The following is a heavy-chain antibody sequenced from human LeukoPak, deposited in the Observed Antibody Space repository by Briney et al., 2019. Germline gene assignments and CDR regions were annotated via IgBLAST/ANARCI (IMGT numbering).Heavy chain of an antibody. D-gene: IGHD3-22*01. J-gene: IGHJ2*01. Sequence: GGSLRLSCAASGFTFSNYWMSWVRQAPGKGLEWLAHINKDGSEMYYVDSVKGRFTISRDNGKNSLYLQINSPRADDTAVYYCARDQGSMRVVRTTYWYFDLWGRGTLVTVSS. V-gene: IGHV3-7*01. CDR1: GFTFSNYW. CDR2: INKDGSEM. CDR3: ARDQGSMRVVRTTYWYFDL.